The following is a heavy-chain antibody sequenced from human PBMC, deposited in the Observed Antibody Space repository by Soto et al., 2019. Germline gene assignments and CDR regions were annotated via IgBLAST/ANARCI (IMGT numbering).Heavy chain of an antibody. Sequence: QVQLVQSGAEVKKPGSSVKVSCKASGGTFSNYAISWVRQAPGQGLEWVGGIIPIFGTANYAQKFQGRVTITADESTSTAYMELSSQRSEDTAVYYWASPITSVRYYNGMDVWGQGTTVTVSS. CDR1: GGTFSNYA. J-gene: IGHJ6*02. CDR2: IIPIFGTA. D-gene: IGHD1-20*01. V-gene: IGHV1-69*12. CDR3: ASPITSVRYYNGMDV.